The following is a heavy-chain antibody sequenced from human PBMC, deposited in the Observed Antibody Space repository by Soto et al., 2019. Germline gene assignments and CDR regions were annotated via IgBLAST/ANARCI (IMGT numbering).Heavy chain of an antibody. CDR1: GFTFRSYW. Sequence: EVQLVESGGGLIQPGGSLRLSCAASGFTFRSYWMHWVRQGPGKGLAWVARISSDGSSTSYVDSVKGRFTISRDNAKNTLYLQMNSLRAEDTAVYYCALKHSSSWAYYYYYMDVWGKGTTVTVSS. D-gene: IGHD6-13*01. CDR2: ISSDGSST. V-gene: IGHV3-74*01. CDR3: ALKHSSSWAYYYYYMDV. J-gene: IGHJ6*03.